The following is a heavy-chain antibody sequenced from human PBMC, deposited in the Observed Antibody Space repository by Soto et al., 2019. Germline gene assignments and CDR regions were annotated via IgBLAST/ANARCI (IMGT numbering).Heavy chain of an antibody. CDR1: GYTFTSYV. CDR2: ISAYNGNT. V-gene: IGHV1-18*01. Sequence: QVQLVQSGAEVKKPGASVKVSCKASGYTFTSYVISWVRQAPGQGLEWMGWISAYNGNTNYAQNLQGRVTMTTDTSTSTAYMELRSRRSDDTAVYYCARDVRKYRDVVVNARNWFDPWGQGTLVTVSS. D-gene: IGHD2-21*01. J-gene: IGHJ5*02. CDR3: ARDVRKYRDVVVNARNWFDP.